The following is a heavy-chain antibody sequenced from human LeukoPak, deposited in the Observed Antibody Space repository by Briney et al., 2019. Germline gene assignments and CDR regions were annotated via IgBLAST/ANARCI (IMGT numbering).Heavy chain of an antibody. CDR2: IYYSGST. CDR1: GGSISSYY. J-gene: IGHJ4*02. Sequence: SETLSLTCTVSGGSISSYYWSWIRQPPGKGLEWIGSIYYSGSTYYNPSLKSRVTISVDTSKNQFSLKLSSVTAADTAVYYCARGSSSWIKGAFDYWGQGTLVTVSS. D-gene: IGHD6-13*01. V-gene: IGHV4-59*05. CDR3: ARGSSSWIKGAFDY.